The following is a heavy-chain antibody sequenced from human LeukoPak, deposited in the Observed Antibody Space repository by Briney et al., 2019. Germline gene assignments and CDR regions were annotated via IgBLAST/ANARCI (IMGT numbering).Heavy chain of an antibody. V-gene: IGHV4-59*12. D-gene: IGHD5-18*01. Sequence: SETLSLTCTVSGGSISSYYWSWIRQPPGKGLEWIGYIYYSGSTNYNPSLKSRVTISVDTSKNQFSLKLSSVTAADTAVYYCARESTAMVTFLDYWGQGTLVTVSS. CDR1: GGSISSYY. CDR2: IYYSGST. J-gene: IGHJ4*02. CDR3: ARESTAMVTFLDY.